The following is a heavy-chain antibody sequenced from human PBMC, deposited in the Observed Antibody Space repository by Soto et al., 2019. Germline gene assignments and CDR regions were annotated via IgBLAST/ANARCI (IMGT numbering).Heavy chain of an antibody. J-gene: IGHJ6*02. D-gene: IGHD5-18*01. V-gene: IGHV3-30-3*01. CDR2: ILYDGSNK. Sequence: PGGSLRLSCAASGFTFSSYAMHWVRQAPGKGLEWVAVILYDGSNKYYADSVKGRFTISRDNSKNTLYLQMNSLRAEDTAVYYCARGARYSYGYPPAPNYYYYYGMDVWGQGTTVTVSS. CDR1: GFTFSSYA. CDR3: ARGARYSYGYPPAPNYYYYYGMDV.